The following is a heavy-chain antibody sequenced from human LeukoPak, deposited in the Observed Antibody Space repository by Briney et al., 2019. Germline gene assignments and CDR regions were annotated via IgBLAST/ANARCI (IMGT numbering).Heavy chain of an antibody. CDR1: GGSMSPYH. J-gene: IGHJ4*02. CDR3: ATRVGDRPFDY. Sequence: SETLSLTCTVSGGSMSPYHWGWIRQHPGKGLEWIGYIYYSGSTYYNPSLKSRVTISVDTSKNQFSLKLSSVTAADTAVYYCATRVGDRPFDYWGQGTLVTVSS. V-gene: IGHV4-59*06. CDR2: IYYSGST. D-gene: IGHD2-15*01.